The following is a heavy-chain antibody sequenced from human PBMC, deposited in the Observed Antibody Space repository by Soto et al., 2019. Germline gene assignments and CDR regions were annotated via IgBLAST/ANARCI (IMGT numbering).Heavy chain of an antibody. CDR2: IKQDGSEK. J-gene: IGHJ4*02. D-gene: IGHD3-3*01. CDR3: ARDMGVFWSGYPEGGFDY. CDR1: GFTFTNYW. Sequence: GSLRLSCAASGFTFTNYWMSWVRQAPGKGLEWVANIKQDGSEKYYADSAKGRFIISRDNAKTSLYLQMNSLRAEDTAVYYCARDMGVFWSGYPEGGFDYWGQG. V-gene: IGHV3-7*01.